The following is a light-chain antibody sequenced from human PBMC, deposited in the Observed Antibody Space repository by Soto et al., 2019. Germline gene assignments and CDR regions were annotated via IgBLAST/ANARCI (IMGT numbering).Light chain of an antibody. CDR1: QSINTN. Sequence: EVVLTQSPATLSVSPGERATLSCRASQSINTNLAWYQHKPGQAPRLLIFGASTRATGIPARFGGSGSGTEFTLTISSLQSEDFAVYYCQQYSHWFTLGGGTKVEIK. V-gene: IGKV3D-15*01. CDR3: QQYSHWFT. CDR2: GAS. J-gene: IGKJ4*01.